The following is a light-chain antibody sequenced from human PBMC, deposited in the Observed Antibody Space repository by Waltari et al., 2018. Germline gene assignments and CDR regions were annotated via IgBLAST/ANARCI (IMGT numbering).Light chain of an antibody. V-gene: IGLV2-14*01. CDR3: SSYTSISTLV. Sequence: QSALTQPASVSGSPGQSITISCTGTSSAVGGYNYVSWFQQHPGRAPKLMIYDVSKRPSGVSNRVSGSKSGNAASLTISGLQAEDDADYYCSSYTSISTLVFGVGTKVTVL. CDR2: DVS. J-gene: IGLJ3*02. CDR1: SSAVGGYNY.